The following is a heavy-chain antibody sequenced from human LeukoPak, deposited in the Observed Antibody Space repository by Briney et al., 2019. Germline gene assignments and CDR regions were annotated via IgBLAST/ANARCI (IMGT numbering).Heavy chain of an antibody. CDR2: IWYVGSNK. D-gene: IGHD6-19*01. J-gene: IGHJ6*02. V-gene: IGHV3-33*01. CDR3: AREYSSGWYYYYNYGIDV. CDR1: RFTFSSYG. Sequence: RTGGSLRLSCSASRFTFSSYGMDWVRQAPGKGLEWVAVIWYVGSNKYYADSVKGRVTISRDNSKNTVYLQMNSLRVGDTALYYCAREYSSGWYYYYNYGIDVWGQGTTVTVSS.